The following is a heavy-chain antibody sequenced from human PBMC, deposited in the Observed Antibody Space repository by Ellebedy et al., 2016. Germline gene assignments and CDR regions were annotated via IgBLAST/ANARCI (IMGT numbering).Heavy chain of an antibody. V-gene: IGHV1-18*01. D-gene: IGHD3-3*01. CDR1: GYTFTSYG. CDR3: ARSFRHEFWSGSPNWFDP. Sequence: ASVKVSCXASGYTFTSYGITWVRQAPGQGLEWMGWISAYNGNTNYAQKLQGRVTMTTDTPTSTAYMELRSLRSDDTAVYYCARSFRHEFWSGSPNWFDPWGQGTLVTVSS. J-gene: IGHJ5*02. CDR2: ISAYNGNT.